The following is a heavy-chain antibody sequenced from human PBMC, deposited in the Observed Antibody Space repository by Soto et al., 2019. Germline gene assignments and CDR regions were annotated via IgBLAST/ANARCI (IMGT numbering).Heavy chain of an antibody. V-gene: IGHV4-4*07. Sequence: QVQLQESGPGPVKPSETLSLTCTVSGGSISSYYWSWIRQPAGKGLEWIGRIYTSGSANYNPSLKSRVTMSLDTSKNQFSLKLSSVTAAYTAVYYCARAPDGTVTTIGAFDIWGQGTMVTVSS. J-gene: IGHJ3*02. CDR1: GGSISSYY. D-gene: IGHD4-17*01. CDR3: ARAPDGTVTTIGAFDI. CDR2: IYTSGSA.